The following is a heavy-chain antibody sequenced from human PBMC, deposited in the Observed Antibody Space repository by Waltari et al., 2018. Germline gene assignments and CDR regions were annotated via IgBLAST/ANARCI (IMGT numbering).Heavy chain of an antibody. CDR3: AKDLYTTFGAVDS. Sequence: EVQLLQSGGGLVQLGGSLKLSCAASGFGFTTYAMSWVRQAPGKGLEWVSCITNSGGRTFYAESVRGRFTISRDSSYNMVYLQMNSLRGEDTAVYYCAKDLYTTFGAVDSWGQGSLVSVSS. D-gene: IGHD3-3*01. J-gene: IGHJ4*02. CDR1: GFGFTTYA. CDR2: ITNSGGRT. V-gene: IGHV3-23*01.